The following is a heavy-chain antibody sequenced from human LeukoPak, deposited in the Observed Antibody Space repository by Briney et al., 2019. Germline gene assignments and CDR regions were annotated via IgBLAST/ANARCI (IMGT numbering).Heavy chain of an antibody. CDR3: ARAGNGDILTGRYYYNYYGMDV. J-gene: IGHJ6*02. Sequence: ASVKVSCKASGYTFTSYYMHWVRQAPGHGLEWMGKINPSGGSTTYAQKFQGSVTMTRDTSTSTVYMELSSLRSDDTAVYYCARAGNGDILTGRYYYNYYGMDVWGQGTTVTVSS. D-gene: IGHD3-9*01. CDR2: INPSGGST. V-gene: IGHV1-46*01. CDR1: GYTFTSYY.